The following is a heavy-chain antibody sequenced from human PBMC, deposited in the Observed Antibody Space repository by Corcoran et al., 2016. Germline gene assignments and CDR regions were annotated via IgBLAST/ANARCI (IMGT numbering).Heavy chain of an antibody. Sequence: QLRLHESGPGLVKPSETLSLTCTVSGASIRSGLYYWAWIRQPPGKGREWIGSVYYSGTAYYNPSLRGRVTVSVDTSNNQFSLTLNSVTAADTAVFYCARSSYSYDSWFDPWGQGTLVTVSS. V-gene: IGHV4-39*01. CDR2: VYYSGTA. CDR3: ARSSYSYDSWFDP. D-gene: IGHD2-15*01. J-gene: IGHJ5*02. CDR1: GASIRSGLYY.